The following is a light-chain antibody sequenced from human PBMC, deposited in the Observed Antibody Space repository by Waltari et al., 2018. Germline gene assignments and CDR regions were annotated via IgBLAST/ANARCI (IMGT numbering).Light chain of an antibody. Sequence: QSVLTQPPSASGTPGQRVIISCSGSGPNIGIHTVNWYRQVPATAPELLIYRDNQRSSGVPARFSGSKSGTSASLAISGLQSEDEADYYCAGWDDSLNGVFGGGTKLTVL. CDR2: RDN. CDR3: AGWDDSLNGV. J-gene: IGLJ3*02. CDR1: GPNIGIHT. V-gene: IGLV1-44*01.